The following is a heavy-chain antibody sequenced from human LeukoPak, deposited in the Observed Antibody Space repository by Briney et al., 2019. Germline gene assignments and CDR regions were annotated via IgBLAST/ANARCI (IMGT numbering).Heavy chain of an antibody. CDR1: GGSISSYY. CDR2: IYYSGST. D-gene: IGHD6-6*01. J-gene: IGHJ6*03. Sequence: SETLSLTCTVSGGSISSYYWSWIRQPPGKGLEWIGYIYYSGSTNYNPSLKSRVTISVDTSKNQFSLKLSSVTAADTAVYYCARYLAARPGYYYYYMDVWGKGTTVTVSS. V-gene: IGHV4-59*08. CDR3: ARYLAARPGYYYYYMDV.